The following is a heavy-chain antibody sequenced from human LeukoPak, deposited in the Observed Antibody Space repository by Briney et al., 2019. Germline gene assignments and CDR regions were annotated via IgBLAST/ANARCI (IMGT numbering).Heavy chain of an antibody. CDR1: GGSISSYY. Sequence: SETLSLTCTVSGGSISSYYWSWIRQPPGKGLEWIGYIYYSGSTNYNPSLKSRVTISVDTSKNQFSLKLSSVTAADTAVYYCARRSSWQNYFDYWGQGTLVTVSS. V-gene: IGHV4-59*08. D-gene: IGHD6-13*01. CDR3: ARRSSWQNYFDY. J-gene: IGHJ4*02. CDR2: IYYSGST.